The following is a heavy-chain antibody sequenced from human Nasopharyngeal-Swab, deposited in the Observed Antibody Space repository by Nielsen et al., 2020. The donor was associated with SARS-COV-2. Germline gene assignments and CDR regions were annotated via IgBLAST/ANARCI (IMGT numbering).Heavy chain of an antibody. CDR2: IYPGDSDT. CDR1: RYSITSYW. J-gene: IGHJ4*02. Sequence: GESLKISCQGSRYSITSYWIAWVRQMPGKALEWMGIIYPGDSDTRYSPSFQGQVTISADNSISTAYLQWSSLKASNTAMYFCARQGGSGIDYWGQGTLVTVSS. D-gene: IGHD3-10*01. CDR3: ARQGGSGIDY. V-gene: IGHV5-51*01.